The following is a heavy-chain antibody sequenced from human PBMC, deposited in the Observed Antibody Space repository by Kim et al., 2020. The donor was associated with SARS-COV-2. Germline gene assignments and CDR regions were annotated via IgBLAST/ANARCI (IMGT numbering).Heavy chain of an antibody. J-gene: IGHJ5*02. CDR3: ARDHYYGSGSYEGWFDP. V-gene: IGHV4-31*01. Sequence: LKRLVTISVDTSKNQFSLKLSSVTAADTAVYYCARDHYYGSGSYEGWFDPWGQGTLVTVSS. D-gene: IGHD3-10*01.